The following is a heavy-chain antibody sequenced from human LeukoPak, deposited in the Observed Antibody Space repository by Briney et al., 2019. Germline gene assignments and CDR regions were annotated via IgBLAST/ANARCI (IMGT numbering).Heavy chain of an antibody. Sequence: ASVKVSCKASGYTFTGYYMHWVRQAPGQGLEWMGWINPNSGGTNYAQKFQGRVTMTRDTSISTAYMELSRLRSDDTAVYYCARGMGYCSGGSCYPYYYYYMDVWGKGTTVTISS. D-gene: IGHD2-15*01. CDR2: INPNSGGT. CDR1: GYTFTGYY. J-gene: IGHJ6*03. CDR3: ARGMGYCSGGSCYPYYYYYMDV. V-gene: IGHV1-2*02.